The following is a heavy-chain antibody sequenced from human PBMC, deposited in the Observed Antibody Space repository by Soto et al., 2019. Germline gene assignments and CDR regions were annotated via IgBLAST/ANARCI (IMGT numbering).Heavy chain of an antibody. V-gene: IGHV1-18*01. D-gene: IGHD3-9*01. Sequence: QVQLVQPGAEVKKPGASVKVSCKASGYTFTSYGISWVRQAPGQGLEWMGWMHSYNGNTRYAQKFQGRVTMTTDTSTSTAYMELRSLRSDDTAVYYCARDGVDYDILTGYYGIGRFDYWGQGTLVTVSS. CDR3: ARDGVDYDILTGYYGIGRFDY. CDR1: GYTFTSYG. CDR2: MHSYNGNT. J-gene: IGHJ4*02.